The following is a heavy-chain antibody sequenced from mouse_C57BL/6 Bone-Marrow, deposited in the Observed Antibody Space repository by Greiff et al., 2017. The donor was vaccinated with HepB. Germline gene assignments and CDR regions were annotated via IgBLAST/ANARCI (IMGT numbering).Heavy chain of an antibody. V-gene: IGHV1-19*01. CDR2: INPYNGGT. Sequence: EVQGVESGPVLVKPGASVKMSCKASGYTFTDYYMNWVKQSHGKSLEWIGVINPYNGGTSYNQKFKGKATLTVDKSSSTAYMQLSSLTSEDSAVYYCARRIRNFDYWGQGTTLTVSS. J-gene: IGHJ2*01. CDR1: GYTFTDYY. CDR3: ARRIRNFDY.